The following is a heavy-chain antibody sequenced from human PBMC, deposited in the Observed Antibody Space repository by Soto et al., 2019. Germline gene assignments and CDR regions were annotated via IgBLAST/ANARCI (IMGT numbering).Heavy chain of an antibody. D-gene: IGHD3-3*01. Sequence: QVQLQESGPGLVKPSGTLSLTCAVSGGSISSSNWWSWVRQPPGKGLEWIGEIYHSGSTNYNPSLKGRVTEAVDKSKNQFSLKLSSVTAADTAVYYCARDLGDFWSGSGGGSYYGMDVWGQGTTVTVSS. V-gene: IGHV4-4*02. CDR1: GGSISSSNW. CDR3: ARDLGDFWSGSGGGSYYGMDV. CDR2: IYHSGST. J-gene: IGHJ6*02.